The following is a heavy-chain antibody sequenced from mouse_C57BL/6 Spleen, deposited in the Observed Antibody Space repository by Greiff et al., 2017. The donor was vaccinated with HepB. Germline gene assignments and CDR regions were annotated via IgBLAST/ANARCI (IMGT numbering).Heavy chain of an antibody. CDR3: TRGGEDYGSSLSYWYFDV. CDR1: GFTFSSYA. J-gene: IGHJ1*03. V-gene: IGHV5-9-1*02. Sequence: EVQLVESGEGLVKPGGSLKLSCAASGFTFSSYAMSWVRQTPEKRLEWVAYISSGGDYIYYADTVKGRFTISRDNARNTLYLQMSSLKSEATAMYYCTRGGEDYGSSLSYWYFDVWGTGTTVTVSS. CDR2: ISSGGDYI. D-gene: IGHD1-1*01.